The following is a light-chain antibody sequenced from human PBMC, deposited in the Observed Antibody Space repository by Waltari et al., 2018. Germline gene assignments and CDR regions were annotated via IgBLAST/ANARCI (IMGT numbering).Light chain of an antibody. CDR1: QDTSNY. Sequence: DIQMTQSPSSLSASVGDRVTVTCQASQDTSNYLDWFRNKLGKAPNLLIYGACNLETGGLSKFSGSGSGTQWKWIWDRFCFPAATYYCQLYDNLPRIFTFGPGTKVGIK. V-gene: IGKV1-33*01. CDR2: GAC. J-gene: IGKJ3*01. CDR3: QLYDNLPRIFT.